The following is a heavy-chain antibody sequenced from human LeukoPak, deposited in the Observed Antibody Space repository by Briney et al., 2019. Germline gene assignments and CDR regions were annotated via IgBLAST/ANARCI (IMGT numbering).Heavy chain of an antibody. V-gene: IGHV4-59*01. CDR3: ARGPNTGYDYSYYYYGMDV. D-gene: IGHD5-12*01. CDR1: GGSFSGYY. J-gene: IGHJ6*02. CDR2: IYYSGST. Sequence: SETLSLTCAVYGGSFSGYYWSWIRQPPGKGLEWIGYIYYSGSTNYNPSLKSRVTISVDTSKNQFSLKLSSVTAADTAVYYCARGPNTGYDYSYYYYGMDVWGQGTTVTVSS.